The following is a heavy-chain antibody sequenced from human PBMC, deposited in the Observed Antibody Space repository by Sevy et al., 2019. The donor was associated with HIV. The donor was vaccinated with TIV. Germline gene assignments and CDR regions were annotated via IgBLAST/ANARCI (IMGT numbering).Heavy chain of an antibody. CDR1: GFTFGDYA. Sequence: GGSLRLSCAASGFTFGDYAMNWVRQAPGKGLEWVAFLKSKASGGTLHHAASVQGRFTISRDASKNIAYLQMNDLKTEDTAVYYCTRRKGAQSIFDYWGQGALVTVSS. V-gene: IGHV3-49*04. D-gene: IGHD1-26*01. CDR2: LKSKASGGTL. CDR3: TRRKGAQSIFDY. J-gene: IGHJ4*02.